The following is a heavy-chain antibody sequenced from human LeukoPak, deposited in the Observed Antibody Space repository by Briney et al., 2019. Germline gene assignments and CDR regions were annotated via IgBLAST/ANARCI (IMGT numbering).Heavy chain of an antibody. Sequence: PGGSLRLSCVASGFTVSSNYMSWVRQAPGKGLEWVSVIFSGGTTYYADSVKGRFTISRDNSKNTLYLQMNSLRAEDTAVYYCAREGNYYDMDVWGQGTTVTVSS. V-gene: IGHV3-53*01. J-gene: IGHJ6*02. CDR2: IFSGGTT. CDR3: AREGNYYDMDV. CDR1: GFTVSSNY.